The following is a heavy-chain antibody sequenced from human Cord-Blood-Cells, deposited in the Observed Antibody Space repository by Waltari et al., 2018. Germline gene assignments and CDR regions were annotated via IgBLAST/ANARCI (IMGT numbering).Heavy chain of an antibody. V-gene: IGHV4-38-2*02. Sequence: QVQLQESGPGLVKPSETLSLTCTVSGYSISSGYYWGWIRQPPGKGLEWIGSIYHSGSTYYNPSRKSRVTLSVDTSNIQFSRKLSSVTAADTAVYYCARSPTYDFWSGYQPNHNWFDPWGQGTLVIVSS. J-gene: IGHJ5*02. D-gene: IGHD3-3*01. CDR3: ARSPTYDFWSGYQPNHNWFDP. CDR1: GYSISSGYY. CDR2: IYHSGST.